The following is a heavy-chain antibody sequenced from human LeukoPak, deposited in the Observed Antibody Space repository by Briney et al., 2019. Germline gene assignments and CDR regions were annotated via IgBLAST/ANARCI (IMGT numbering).Heavy chain of an antibody. CDR2: ISWHGATV. Sequence: GGSLRLSCAVSGFKFDNYAMHWVRQAPGKGLEWVSAISWHGATVDYAASVRGRFTISRDSAKKSLHLQMNSLRPEDTALYYCARDRSGNYFESAIDYWGQGALVTVSS. CDR1: GFKFDNYA. V-gene: IGHV3-9*01. CDR3: ARDRSGNYFESAIDY. D-gene: IGHD1-26*01. J-gene: IGHJ4*02.